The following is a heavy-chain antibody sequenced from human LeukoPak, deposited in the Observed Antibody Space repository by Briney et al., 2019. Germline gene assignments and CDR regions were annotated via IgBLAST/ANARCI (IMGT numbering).Heavy chain of an antibody. CDR2: IYTSGST. CDR1: GGSLSSGSYY. V-gene: IGHV4-61*02. Sequence: PSETLSLTCTVSGGSLSSGSYYWSWLRQPAGRGLEWIGRIYTSGSTNYNPSLKSRVTISVDTSKNQFSLKLSSVTAADTAVYYCARETIPEGLGYWGQGTLVTVSS. CDR3: ARETIPEGLGY. D-gene: IGHD3-3*01. J-gene: IGHJ4*02.